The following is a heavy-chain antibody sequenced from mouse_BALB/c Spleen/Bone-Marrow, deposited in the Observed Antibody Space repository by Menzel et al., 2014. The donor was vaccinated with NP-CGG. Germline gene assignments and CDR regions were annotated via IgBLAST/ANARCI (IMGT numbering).Heavy chain of an antibody. CDR3: ARHGGYGNYFDY. J-gene: IGHJ2*01. V-gene: IGHV5-6-2*01. Sequence: EVQGVESGGGLVKLGGSLKLSCAASGFTFSSYYMSWVRQTPEKRLELVAAINSNGGSTYYPDTVKGRFTISRDNAKNTLYLQMSSLKSEDTALYYCARHGGYGNYFDYWGQGTTLTGSS. D-gene: IGHD2-10*02. CDR1: GFTFSSYY. CDR2: INSNGGST.